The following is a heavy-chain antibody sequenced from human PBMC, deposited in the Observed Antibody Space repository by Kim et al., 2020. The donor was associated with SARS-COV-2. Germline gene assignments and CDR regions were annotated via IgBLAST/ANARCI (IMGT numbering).Heavy chain of an antibody. J-gene: IGHJ4*02. Sequence: TYRHDSLQARFTTSRDNSKSTLYLQMDGRRAGDTAVYYCAKSWELPGYFDYWGQGTLVTVSS. D-gene: IGHD1-7*01. CDR2: T. CDR3: AKSWELPGYFDY. V-gene: IGHV3-23*01.